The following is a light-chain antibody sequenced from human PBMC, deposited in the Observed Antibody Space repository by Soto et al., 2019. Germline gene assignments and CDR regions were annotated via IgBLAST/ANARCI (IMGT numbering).Light chain of an antibody. CDR2: AAS. CDR3: QQSYSTPYT. CDR1: QGISSY. J-gene: IGKJ4*01. Sequence: DIQMTQSPSSLSASVGDRVTITCRASQGISSYLNWYQQKPGKAPKLLIYAASSLQSGVPSRFSGSGSGTDFTLTISSLQPEDFATYYCQQSYSTPYTFGGGTKV. V-gene: IGKV1-39*01.